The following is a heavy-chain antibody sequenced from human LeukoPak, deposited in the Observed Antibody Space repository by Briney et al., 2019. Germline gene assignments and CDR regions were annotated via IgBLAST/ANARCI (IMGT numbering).Heavy chain of an antibody. V-gene: IGHV3-73*01. CDR1: GFTFSGSA. CDR2: IRSKANSYAT. Sequence: GGSLKLSCAASGFTFSGSAMHWVRQASGKGLEWVGRIRSKANSYATAYAASVKGRFTISRDDSKNTAYLQMNSLKTGDTAVYYCTRLRDTAMGYWFDPWGQGTLVAVSS. J-gene: IGHJ5*02. CDR3: TRLRDTAMGYWFDP. D-gene: IGHD5-18*01.